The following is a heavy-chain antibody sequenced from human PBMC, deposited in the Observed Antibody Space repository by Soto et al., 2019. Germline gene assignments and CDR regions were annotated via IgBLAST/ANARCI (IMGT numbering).Heavy chain of an antibody. CDR1: GYSFCSYD. Sequence: QVQLVQSGAEVKKPGASAKVSCKATGYSFCSYDINWVRQATGQGLEWMGWLNPNSGDTGYAQKFQGRVTLTRNTSINTAYIELCSLTSDDTAVYYCATSGGGWYLYWGQGTLVTVSS. V-gene: IGHV1-8*01. CDR2: LNPNSGDT. CDR3: ATSGGGWYLY. J-gene: IGHJ4*02. D-gene: IGHD6-19*01.